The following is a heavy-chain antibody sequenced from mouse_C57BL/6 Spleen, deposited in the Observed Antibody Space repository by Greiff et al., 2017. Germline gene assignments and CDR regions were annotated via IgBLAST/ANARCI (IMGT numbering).Heavy chain of an antibody. Sequence: VQLQQPGTELVKPGASVKLSCKASGYTFTSYWMHWVKQRPGQGLEWIGNINPSNGGTNYNEKFKSKATLTVDKSSSTAYMQLSSLTSEDSAVYYCARSAAYYSNLPAYWGQGTLVTVSA. CDR3: ARSAAYYSNLPAY. J-gene: IGHJ3*01. D-gene: IGHD2-5*01. V-gene: IGHV1-53*01. CDR1: GYTFTSYW. CDR2: INPSNGGT.